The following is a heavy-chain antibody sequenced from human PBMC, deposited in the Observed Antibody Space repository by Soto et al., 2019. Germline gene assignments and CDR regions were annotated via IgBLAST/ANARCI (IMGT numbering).Heavy chain of an antibody. D-gene: IGHD3-3*01. V-gene: IGHV3-48*03. CDR3: ARGGDFWSGYYELDY. J-gene: IGHJ4*02. Sequence: GSLRLSCAASGFTFSSYEMNWVRQAPGKGLEWVSYISSSGSTIYYADSVKGRFTISRDNAKNSLYLQMNSLRAEDTAVYYCARGGDFWSGYYELDYWGQGTLVTVSS. CDR1: GFTFSSYE. CDR2: ISSSGSTI.